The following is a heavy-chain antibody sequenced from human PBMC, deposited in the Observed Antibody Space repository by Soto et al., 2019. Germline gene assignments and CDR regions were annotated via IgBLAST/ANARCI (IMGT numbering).Heavy chain of an antibody. CDR2: ISYDGSNK. V-gene: IGHV3-30*18. Sequence: SLRLSCAASGFTFSSYGMHWVRQAPGKGLEWVAVISYDGSNKYYADSVKGRFTISRDNSKNTLYLQMNSLRAEDTAVYYCAKAVAGTIDYWGQGTLVTVSS. CDR3: AKAVAGTIDY. D-gene: IGHD6-19*01. CDR1: GFTFSSYG. J-gene: IGHJ4*02.